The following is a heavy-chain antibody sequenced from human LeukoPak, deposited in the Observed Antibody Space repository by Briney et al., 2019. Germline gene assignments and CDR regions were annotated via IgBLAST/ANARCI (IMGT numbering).Heavy chain of an antibody. CDR1: GGSISGIF. CDR2: IYYSGTT. CDR3: ARVGYGSGSWGWSDP. J-gene: IGHJ5*02. Sequence: SETLSLTCTVSGGSISGIFWSWIRQSPGTGLEYIGYIYYSGTTDYNPTLKSRVSMSVDTSKNQFFLNLTSVTAADTAIYYCARVGYGSGSWGWSDPWGQGTLVTVSS. D-gene: IGHD3-10*01. V-gene: IGHV4-59*01.